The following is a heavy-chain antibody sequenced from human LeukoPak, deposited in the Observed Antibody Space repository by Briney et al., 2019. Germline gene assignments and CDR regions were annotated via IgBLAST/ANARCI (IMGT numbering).Heavy chain of an antibody. CDR1: GFTFSNYW. CDR3: AREASLYCSGNNCYWAFDL. J-gene: IGHJ5*02. V-gene: IGHV3-7*01. D-gene: IGHD2-2*01. Sequence: GGSLRLSCAASGFTFSNYWMSWVRQAPGKGLEWVANIKQDESKRYYVGSVKGRFTISRDNAKNSLYLQMNSLRAEDTAVYYCAREASLYCSGNNCYWAFDLWGQGTLVIVSS. CDR2: IKQDESKR.